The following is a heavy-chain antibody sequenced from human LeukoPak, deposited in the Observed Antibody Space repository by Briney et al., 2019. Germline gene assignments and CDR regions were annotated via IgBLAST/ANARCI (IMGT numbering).Heavy chain of an antibody. CDR2: ISYDGSNK. Sequence: GGSLRLSCAASGSTFSSYAMHWVRQAPGKGLEWVAVISYDGSNKYYADSVKGRFTISRDNSKNTLYLQMNSLRAEDTAVYYCARGRLLLDYWGQGTLVTVSS. D-gene: IGHD5-12*01. CDR1: GSTFSSYA. V-gene: IGHV3-30-3*01. J-gene: IGHJ4*02. CDR3: ARGRLLLDY.